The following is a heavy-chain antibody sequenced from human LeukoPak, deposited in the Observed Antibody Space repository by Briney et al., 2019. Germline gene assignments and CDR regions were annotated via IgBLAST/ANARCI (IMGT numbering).Heavy chain of an antibody. D-gene: IGHD3-22*01. CDR2: ISSSGSAI. J-gene: IGHJ4*02. CDR3: AREKLSFFDSSGYFDY. V-gene: IGHV3-48*03. CDR1: GFTFSSYE. Sequence: GGSLRLSCAASGFTFSSYEMNWVRQAPGPGLEGVSFISSSGSAIHYADSVRGRFTISRDNAKNSLYLQMSRLRAEDTAVYYCAREKLSFFDSSGYFDYWGQGTLVTVSS.